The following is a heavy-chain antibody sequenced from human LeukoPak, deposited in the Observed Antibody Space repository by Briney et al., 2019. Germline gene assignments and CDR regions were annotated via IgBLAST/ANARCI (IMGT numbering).Heavy chain of an antibody. CDR2: INHSGST. CDR1: GGSFSGYY. D-gene: IGHD1-1*01. CDR3: ARGRRGDHTTIDY. V-gene: IGHV4-34*01. Sequence: SETLSLTCAVYGGSFSGYYWSWIRQPPGKGLEWIGEINHSGSTNYNPSLKSRVTISVDTSKNQFSLKLSPVTAADTAVYYCARGRRGDHTTIDYWGQGTLVTVSS. J-gene: IGHJ4*02.